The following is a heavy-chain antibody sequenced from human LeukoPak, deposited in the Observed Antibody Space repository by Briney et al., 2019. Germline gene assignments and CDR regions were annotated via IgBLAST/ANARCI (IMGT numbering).Heavy chain of an antibody. D-gene: IGHD3-16*01. CDR3: ASAGAV. CDR2: ISSSSSNI. V-gene: IGHV3-48*02. J-gene: IGHJ4*02. CDR1: GFTFSSYG. Sequence: PGGSLRLSCAASGFTFSSYGMHWVRQAPGKGLEWVSYISSSSSNIDYADSVKGRFTISRDNAKNSLYLQMNSLRDEDTAVYYCASAGAVRGQGTLVTVSS.